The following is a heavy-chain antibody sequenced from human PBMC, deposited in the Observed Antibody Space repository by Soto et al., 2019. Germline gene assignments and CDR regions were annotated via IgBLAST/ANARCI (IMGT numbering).Heavy chain of an antibody. CDR3: ARETPYYYGSGSPIRSPHYYYYMDV. CDR1: GGSISSGGYY. J-gene: IGHJ6*03. D-gene: IGHD3-10*01. CDR2: IYYSGST. Sequence: SETLSLTCTVSGGSISSGGYYWSWIRQHPGKGLEWIGYIYYSGSTYYNPSLKSRVTISVDTSKNQFSLKLSSVTAADTAVYYCARETPYYYGSGSPIRSPHYYYYMDVWGKGTTVTVSS. V-gene: IGHV4-31*03.